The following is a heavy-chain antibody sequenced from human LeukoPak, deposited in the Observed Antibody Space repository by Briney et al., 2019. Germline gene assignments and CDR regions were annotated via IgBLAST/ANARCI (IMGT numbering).Heavy chain of an antibody. CDR1: GDTFTDHY. D-gene: IGHD2-21*01. J-gene: IGHJ3*02. V-gene: IGHV1-2*02. Sequence: ASVKVSCKAFGDTFTDHYMHWVRQAPGQGLEWIGWINPKSGATNFAQKFQGRVIITRETSIGTVYMELSRLRSDDTAVYYWAKGLTPAYCVGAACGGSAAVSIWGQGTMVTVSS. CDR2: INPKSGAT. CDR3: AKGLTPAYCVGAACGGSAAVSI.